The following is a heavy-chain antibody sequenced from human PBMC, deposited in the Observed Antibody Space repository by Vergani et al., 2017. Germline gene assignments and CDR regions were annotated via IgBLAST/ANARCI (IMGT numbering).Heavy chain of an antibody. D-gene: IGHD3-22*01. V-gene: IGHV3-23*01. J-gene: IGHJ3*02. CDR2: ISGSGGST. CDR3: AKLGVDYYDSSGLLDAFDI. Sequence: EVQLLESGGGLVQPGGSLRLSCAASGFTFSSYAMSWVRQAPGKGLEWVSAISGSGGSTYYADSVKGRLTISRENSKNTLYMQLNSLRAEDTAVYYCAKLGVDYYDSSGLLDAFDIWGQGTMVTVSS. CDR1: GFTFSSYA.